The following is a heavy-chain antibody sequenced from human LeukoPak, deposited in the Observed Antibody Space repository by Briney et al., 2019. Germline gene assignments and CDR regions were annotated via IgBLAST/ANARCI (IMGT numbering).Heavy chain of an antibody. Sequence: PGGSLRLSCEASGFNFGTFAMHWVRQAPGEGLEWLAIIWYDGSNKHYSDSVKGRFTISRDNSKSSLYLQMNSLRAEDTAVYYCRGTYYYGSGIDGDYFDYWGQGTLVTVSS. CDR3: RGTYYYGSGIDGDYFDY. D-gene: IGHD3-10*01. J-gene: IGHJ4*02. V-gene: IGHV3-33*01. CDR2: IWYDGSNK. CDR1: GFNFGTFA.